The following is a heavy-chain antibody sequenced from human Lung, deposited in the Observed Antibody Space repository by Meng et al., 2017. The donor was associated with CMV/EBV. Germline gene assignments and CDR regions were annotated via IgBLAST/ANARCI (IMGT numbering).Heavy chain of an antibody. CDR2: ISYDGSNK. CDR1: GFTFSSYA. Sequence: GGSLRLSCAASGFTFSSYAMHWVRQAPGKGLEWVAVISYDGSNKYYADFVKGRFTISRDNSKNTLYLQMNSLRAEDTAVYYCARDWNVVVPAATYYYYGMDFWGQGXTVTVSS. V-gene: IGHV3-30-3*01. D-gene: IGHD2-2*01. CDR3: ARDWNVVVPAATYYYYGMDF. J-gene: IGHJ6*02.